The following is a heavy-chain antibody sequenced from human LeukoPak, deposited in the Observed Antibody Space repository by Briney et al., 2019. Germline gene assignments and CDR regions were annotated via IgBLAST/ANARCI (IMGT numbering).Heavy chain of an antibody. V-gene: IGHV4-59*08. CDR2: IHYSGSS. D-gene: IGHD2-15*01. J-gene: IGHJ4*02. CDR3: VLAPNSNWFDF. CDR1: GDSVSSFY. Sequence: SETLSLTCSVSGDSVSSFYWNWIRQSPGRGLEWIGNIHYSGSSIYNPSLRSRVTMSVDTSKKQFFLKLTSVTAADTAVYYCVLAPNSNWFDFWGQGTLVTVSS.